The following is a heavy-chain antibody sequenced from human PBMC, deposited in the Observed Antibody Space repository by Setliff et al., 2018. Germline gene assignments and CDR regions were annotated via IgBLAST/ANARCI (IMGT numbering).Heavy chain of an antibody. Sequence: SETLSLTCTVSGGSFSSGGYYWNWIRQHPGKGLEWIGYIYYSGTTYFNPTLKSRVTISVDTSKSQFSLNLTSVTAADTAIYYCARVRWDRESFDIWGQGIMVTVSS. CDR2: IYYSGTT. V-gene: IGHV4-31*03. CDR1: GGSFSSGGYY. D-gene: IGHD1-26*01. J-gene: IGHJ3*02. CDR3: ARVRWDRESFDI.